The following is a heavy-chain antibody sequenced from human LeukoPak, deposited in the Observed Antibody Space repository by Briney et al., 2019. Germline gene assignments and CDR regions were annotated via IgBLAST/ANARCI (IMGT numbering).Heavy chain of an antibody. CDR3: ARVYRSGYYDRRFDF. CDR2: IYYSGST. D-gene: IGHD3-22*01. J-gene: IGHJ4*02. CDR1: GGSISSGDYY. V-gene: IGHV4-30-4*01. Sequence: SETLSLTCIVSGGSISSGDYYWSWIRQPRGKGLEWIGYIYYSGSTYYNPSLKSRVTISVGTPKNQFSLKLSSVTAADTAVYYCARVYRSGYYDRRFDFWGQGTLVTVSS.